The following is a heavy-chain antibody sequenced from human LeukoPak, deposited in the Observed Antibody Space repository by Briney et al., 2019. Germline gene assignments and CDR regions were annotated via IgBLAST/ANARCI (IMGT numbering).Heavy chain of an antibody. CDR3: ARDPVGVITTVYYFDY. V-gene: IGHV3-48*04. CDR2: ISSSSSTI. Sequence: GGSLRLSCAASGFTFNSFSMNWVRQAPGKGLEWVSYISSSSSTIYYADSVKGRFTISRDNAKNSLYLQMNSLRAEDTAVYYCARDPVGVITTVYYFDYWGQGTLVTVSS. D-gene: IGHD3-22*01. CDR1: GFTFNSFS. J-gene: IGHJ4*02.